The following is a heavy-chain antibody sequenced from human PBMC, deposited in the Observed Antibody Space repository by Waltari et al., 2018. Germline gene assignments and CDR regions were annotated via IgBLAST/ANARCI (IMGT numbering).Heavy chain of an antibody. J-gene: IGHJ4*02. Sequence: QVQLQQWGAGLLKPSETLSLTCAVYGGSFTDPYWTWIRQPPGKGLEWIGEINHSGTTNYHPSLKSRVSISVDTSKNQFSLKLNSVTAADTAVYYCARVGDYAAGSPRFDYWGQGTLVTASS. CDR1: GGSFTDPY. V-gene: IGHV4-34*01. CDR2: INHSGTT. D-gene: IGHD3-10*01. CDR3: ARVGDYAAGSPRFDY.